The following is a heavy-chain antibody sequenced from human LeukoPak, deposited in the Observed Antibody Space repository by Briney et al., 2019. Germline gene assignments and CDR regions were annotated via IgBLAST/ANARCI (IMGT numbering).Heavy chain of an antibody. Sequence: GATVKISCKASGYTFTDYYIHWVQQAPGKRFEWMGRVDPEDGETTYAEKLQGRVTITADMSTDTAYMELSSLRSEDTAVYYCAKSLGSSMPTLDYWGQGTLVTVSS. D-gene: IGHD3-10*01. CDR2: VDPEDGET. J-gene: IGHJ4*02. CDR3: AKSLGSSMPTLDY. V-gene: IGHV1-69-2*01. CDR1: GYTFTDYY.